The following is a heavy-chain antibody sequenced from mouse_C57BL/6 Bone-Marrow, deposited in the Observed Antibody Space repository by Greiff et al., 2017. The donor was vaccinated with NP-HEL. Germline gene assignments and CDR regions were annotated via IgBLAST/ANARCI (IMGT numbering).Heavy chain of an antibody. CDR2: ISYDGSN. V-gene: IGHV3-6*01. CDR1: GYSITSGYY. CDR3: ARSYGNYGRFAY. Sequence: EVQLQESGPGLVKPSQSLSLTCSVTGYSITSGYYWNWIRQFPGNKLEWMGYISYDGSNNYNPSLKNRISITRDTSKNQFFLKLNSVTTEDTATYYCARSYGNYGRFAYWGQGTLVTVSA. J-gene: IGHJ3*01. D-gene: IGHD2-1*01.